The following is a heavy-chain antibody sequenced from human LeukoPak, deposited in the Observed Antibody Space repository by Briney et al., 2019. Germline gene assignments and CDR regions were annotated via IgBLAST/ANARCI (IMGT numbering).Heavy chain of an antibody. CDR3: ARDYKRYSYYYYGMDV. D-gene: IGHD2-21*01. V-gene: IGHV4-61*02. CDR2: IYTSGST. CDR1: GGSISSGSYY. Sequence: PSQTLSLTCTVSGGSISSGSYYWSWIRQPAGTGLEWVGRIYTSGSTNYNPSLKSRVTISVDTSKNQFSLKLSSVTAADTAVYYCARDYKRYSYYYYGMDVWGQGTTVTVSS. J-gene: IGHJ6*02.